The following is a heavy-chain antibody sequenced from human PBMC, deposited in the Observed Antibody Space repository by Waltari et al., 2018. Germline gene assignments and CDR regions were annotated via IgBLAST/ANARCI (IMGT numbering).Heavy chain of an antibody. CDR2: KYYRSKVYK. J-gene: IGHJ5*02. CDR1: GDSVSSNSAA. Sequence: QVQLQQSGPGLVKPSQTLSLTCAISGDSVSSNSAAWNWIRQSPSRGLEWLGRKYYRSKVYKDYAVSGKSRITINPDTSKNQFSLQLNSVTPEDTAVYYCARDNACSGGSCYSEWFDPWGQGTLVTVSS. V-gene: IGHV6-1*01. CDR3: ARDNACSGGSCYSEWFDP. D-gene: IGHD2-15*01.